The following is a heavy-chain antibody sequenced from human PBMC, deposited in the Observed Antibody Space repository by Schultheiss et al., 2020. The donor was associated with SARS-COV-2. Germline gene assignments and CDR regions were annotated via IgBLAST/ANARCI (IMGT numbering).Heavy chain of an antibody. CDR3: ARRRVWTGYYYYGMDV. CDR1: GGSISSGGYS. CDR2: IYHSGST. Sequence: SETLSLTCAVSGGSISSGGYSWSWIRQPPGKGLEWIGYIYHSGSTYYNPSLKSRVTISVDRSKNQFSLKLSSVTAADTAVYYCARRRVWTGYYYYGMDVWGQGTTVTVSS. J-gene: IGHJ6*02. V-gene: IGHV4-30-2*01. D-gene: IGHD3/OR15-3a*01.